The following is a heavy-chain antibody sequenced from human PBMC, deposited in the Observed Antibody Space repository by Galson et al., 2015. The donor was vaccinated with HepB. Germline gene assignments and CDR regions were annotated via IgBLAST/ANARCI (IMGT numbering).Heavy chain of an antibody. CDR3: ARVGHQFRQQLVRWWGGNY. CDR1: GYTFTSYA. D-gene: IGHD6-13*01. Sequence: SVKVSCKASGYTFTSYAMNWVRQAPGQGLEWMGWINTNTGNPTYAQGFTGRFVFSLDTSVSTAYLQISSLKAEDTAVYYCARVGHQFRQQLVRWWGGNYWGQGTLVTVSS. J-gene: IGHJ4*02. CDR2: INTNTGNP. V-gene: IGHV7-4-1*02.